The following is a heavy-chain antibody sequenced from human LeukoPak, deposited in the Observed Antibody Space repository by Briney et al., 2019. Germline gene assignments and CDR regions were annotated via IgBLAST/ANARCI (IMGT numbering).Heavy chain of an antibody. Sequence: PGGSLRLSCAASGFTFSSYAMSWVRQAPGKGLEWVSAISGSGGSTYYADSVKGRFTISRDNSKNTLYLQMNSLRAEDTAVYYCAKVPYYDILTGYCNFDYWGQGTLVTVSS. CDR3: AKVPYYDILTGYCNFDY. CDR2: ISGSGGST. V-gene: IGHV3-23*01. CDR1: GFTFSSYA. J-gene: IGHJ4*02. D-gene: IGHD3-9*01.